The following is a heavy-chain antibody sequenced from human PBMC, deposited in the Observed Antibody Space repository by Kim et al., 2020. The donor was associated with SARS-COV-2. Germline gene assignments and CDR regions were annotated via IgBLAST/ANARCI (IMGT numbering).Heavy chain of an antibody. CDR1: GGSFSGYY. Sequence: SETLSLTCAVYGGSFSGYYWSWIRQPPGKGLEWIGEINHSGSTNYNPSLKSRVTISVDTSKNQFSLKLSSVTAADTAVYYCARQTLLWFGEPLDYWGQGTLVTVSS. CDR3: ARQTLLWFGEPLDY. J-gene: IGHJ4*02. D-gene: IGHD3-10*01. V-gene: IGHV4-34*01. CDR2: INHSGST.